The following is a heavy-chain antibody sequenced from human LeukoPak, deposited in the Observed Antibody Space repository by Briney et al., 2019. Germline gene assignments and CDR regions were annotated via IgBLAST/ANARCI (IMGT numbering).Heavy chain of an antibody. D-gene: IGHD3-10*01. Sequence: SETLSLTCTVSGGSISSYYWSWIRQPPGKGLEWIGYIYYSGSTNYNPFLKSRVTISVDPSKNQFSLKLSSVTAADTAVYYCARVGSFVGQPNVWGQGTLVTVSS. CDR3: ARVGSFVGQPNV. J-gene: IGHJ4*02. CDR2: IYYSGST. CDR1: GGSISSYY. V-gene: IGHV4-59*01.